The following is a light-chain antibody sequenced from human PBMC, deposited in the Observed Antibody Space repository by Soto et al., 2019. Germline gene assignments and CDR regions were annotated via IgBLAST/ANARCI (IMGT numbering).Light chain of an antibody. CDR2: KTS. V-gene: IGKV1-5*03. CDR3: EQYSTFPYT. J-gene: IGKJ2*01. CDR1: QRVSNW. Sequence: DIQMTQSPSTLSASVGDRVTITCRDSQRVSNWLAWYQQKPGKAPNLLIYKTSDLESGVPSRFSRSGSGTEFTLTISSLQPDEFATYYCEQYSTFPYTFGQGTKLEI.